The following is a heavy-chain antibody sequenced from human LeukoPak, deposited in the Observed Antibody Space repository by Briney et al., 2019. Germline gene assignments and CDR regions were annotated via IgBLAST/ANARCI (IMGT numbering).Heavy chain of an antibody. V-gene: IGHV4-61*01. CDR3: ARDRQLHYYGMDV. CDR2: VFYSGST. D-gene: IGHD5-18*01. Sequence: SETLSLTCTVSSGSVSSGSYYCSWIRQPPGKGLEWIGSVFYSGSTNYNPSLKSRVTISVDTSRNQFSLKLSSVTAADTAVYYCARDRQLHYYGMDVWGQGTTVTVSS. CDR1: SGSVSSGSYY. J-gene: IGHJ6*02.